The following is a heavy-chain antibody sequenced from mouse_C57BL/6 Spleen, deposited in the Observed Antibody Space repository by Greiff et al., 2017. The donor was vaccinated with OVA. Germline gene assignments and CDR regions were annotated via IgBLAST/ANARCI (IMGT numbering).Heavy chain of an antibody. D-gene: IGHD2-2*01. Sequence: EVQLQQSGPELVKPGASVKISCKASGYSFTGYYMNWVKQSPEKSLEWIGEINPSTGGTTYNQKFKAKATLTVDKSSSTAYMQLKRLTSEDSAVYYCASIYYGYDNWYFDVWGTGTTVTVSS. CDR2: INPSTGGT. CDR3: ASIYYGYDNWYFDV. V-gene: IGHV1-42*01. CDR1: GYSFTGYY. J-gene: IGHJ1*03.